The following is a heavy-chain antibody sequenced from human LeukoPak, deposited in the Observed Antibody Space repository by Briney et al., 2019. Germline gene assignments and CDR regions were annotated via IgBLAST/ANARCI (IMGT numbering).Heavy chain of an antibody. Sequence: SETLSLTCAVSAYSISSGYYWGWIRQPPGKGLEWIGSIYHSGSTYYNPSLKSRVTISVDTSKNQFSLKLSSVTAADTAVYYCASPYYYDSSGYGDAFDIWGQGTMVTVSS. CDR1: AYSISSGYY. CDR2: IYHSGST. D-gene: IGHD3-22*01. J-gene: IGHJ3*02. CDR3: ASPYYYDSSGYGDAFDI. V-gene: IGHV4-38-2*01.